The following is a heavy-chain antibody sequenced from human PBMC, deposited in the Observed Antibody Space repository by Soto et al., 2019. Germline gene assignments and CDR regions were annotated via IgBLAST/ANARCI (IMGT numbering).Heavy chain of an antibody. CDR1: GGTFSSYA. J-gene: IGHJ6*02. CDR3: ARAPSSGWYYYYYGMDV. V-gene: IGHV1-69*13. Sequence: SVKVSCKASGGTFSSYAISWVRQAPGQGLEWMGGIIPIFGTANYAQKFQGRVTITADESTSTAYMELSSLRSEDTAVYYCARAPSSGWYYYYYGMDVWGQGTTVTVSS. CDR2: IIPIFGTA. D-gene: IGHD6-19*01.